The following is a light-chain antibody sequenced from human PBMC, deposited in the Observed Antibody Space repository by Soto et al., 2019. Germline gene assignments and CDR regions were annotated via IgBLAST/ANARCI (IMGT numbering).Light chain of an antibody. V-gene: IGLV3-21*02. CDR1: NIATKR. CDR2: DNS. Sequence: SYELTQPPSVSVAPGQTATITCGGNNIATKRVHWYQQRPGQAPVLVVYDNSDRPSGFPERFSGSNSGSTATLTVSRVEAGDEADYYCQVWDTMTDHPVFGGGTQRPSS. J-gene: IGLJ7*01. CDR3: QVWDTMTDHPV.